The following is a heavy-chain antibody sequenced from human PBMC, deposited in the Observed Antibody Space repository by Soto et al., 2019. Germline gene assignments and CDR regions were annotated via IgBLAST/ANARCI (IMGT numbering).Heavy chain of an antibody. CDR1: GYTFISYY. V-gene: IGHV1-46*01. D-gene: IGHD1-26*01. CDR2: INPSGSIT. J-gene: IGHJ3*02. Sequence: ASVKVSCKASGYTFISYYMHWVRQAHGQGLQWMGIINPSGSITTYAQKFQGRVTMTRDTSTSTVYMELSSLTSDDTAVYYCASPIGGSYNAFDIWGQGTMVTVSS. CDR3: ASPIGGSYNAFDI.